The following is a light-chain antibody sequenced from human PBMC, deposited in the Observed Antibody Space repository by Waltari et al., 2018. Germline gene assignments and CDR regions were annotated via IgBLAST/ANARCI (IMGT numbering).Light chain of an antibody. CDR2: GSS. Sequence: QSVLTQPPSVSGAPGQRVTISCTGSGSNIGAGYDVHWYQQVPRADPKLLIYGSSSRTIGVPDRVFGSTSGTTASLAITGLQAEDEAVYYYQSYDTTLSVVFGGGTKLTVL. CDR3: QSYDTTLSVV. V-gene: IGLV1-40*01. CDR1: GSNIGAGYD. J-gene: IGLJ3*02.